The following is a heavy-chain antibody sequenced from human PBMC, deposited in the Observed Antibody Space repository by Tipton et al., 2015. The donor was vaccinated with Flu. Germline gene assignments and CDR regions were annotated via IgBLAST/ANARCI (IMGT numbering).Heavy chain of an antibody. CDR3: ARSTSGWPYWYFDL. V-gene: IGHV3-9*01. CDR1: GFTFDDYA. CDR2: ISWNSGTV. J-gene: IGHJ2*01. D-gene: IGHD6-19*01. Sequence: SLRLSCAASGFTFDDYAMHWVRQVPGKGLEWVSGISWNSGTVGYADSVKGRFSISRDNAKNSLYLEMNSLILEDTALFYCARSTSGWPYWYFDLWGRGTLVTVSS.